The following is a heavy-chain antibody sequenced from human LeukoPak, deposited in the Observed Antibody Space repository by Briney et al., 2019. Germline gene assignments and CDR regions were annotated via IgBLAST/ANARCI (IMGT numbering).Heavy chain of an antibody. CDR3: ARDPSPDSYYDFWSGYYSGVY. J-gene: IGHJ4*02. CDR1: GYTFTSYA. CDR2: INTNTGNP. D-gene: IGHD3-3*01. Sequence: ASVKVSCKASGYTFTSYAMNWVRQAPGQGLEWMGWINTNTGNPTYAQGFTGRFVFSLDTSVSTAYLQISSLKAEDTAVYYCARDPSPDSYYDFWSGYYSGVYWGQGTLVTVSS. V-gene: IGHV7-4-1*02.